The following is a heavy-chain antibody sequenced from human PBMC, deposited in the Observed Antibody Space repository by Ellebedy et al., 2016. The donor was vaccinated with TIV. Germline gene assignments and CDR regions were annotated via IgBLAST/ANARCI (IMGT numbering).Heavy chain of an antibody. CDR3: AKGGQWLDNDY. CDR2: ISGSGGSI. D-gene: IGHD6-19*01. Sequence: GGSLRLXXAASGFTFSSYAMSWVRQAPGKGLEWVSGISGSGGSIHYADSVKGRFTISRDNSKNTLYLQMNSLRVEDTAVYYCAKGGQWLDNDYWGQGTLVTVSS. J-gene: IGHJ4*02. V-gene: IGHV3-23*01. CDR1: GFTFSSYA.